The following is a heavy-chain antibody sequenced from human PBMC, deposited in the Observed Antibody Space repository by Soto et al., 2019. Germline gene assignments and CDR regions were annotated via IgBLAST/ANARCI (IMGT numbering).Heavy chain of an antibody. D-gene: IGHD1-26*01. J-gene: IGHJ5*02. V-gene: IGHV3-23*04. CDR1: GFSFSSYT. CDR3: AKDRMGASGWLDP. Sequence: DVQLVESGGGLVQPGGSLRLSCVASGFSFSSYTMNWVRQAPGKGLEWVSGISGSGGSTYYADSEQGRFAISRDNSNNSLYLQINSLRAEDTAVYYCAKDRMGASGWLDPWGQGTLVTVSS. CDR2: ISGSGGST.